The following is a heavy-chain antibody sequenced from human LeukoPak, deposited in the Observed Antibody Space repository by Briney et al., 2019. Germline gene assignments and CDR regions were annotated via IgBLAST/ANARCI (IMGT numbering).Heavy chain of an antibody. D-gene: IGHD3-9*01. CDR1: GFTFSNSA. CDR2: IDYDSSHI. J-gene: IGHJ4*02. V-gene: IGHV3-21*01. CDR3: ARDPLRYLRVGHYDY. Sequence: GGSLRLSCAASGFTFSNSAMNWVRQVPGKELEWVSSIDYDSSHIYYAASVRGRFTISRDNARNSVYLQMNSLRVEDTAVYYCARDPLRYLRVGHYDYWGQGTLVAVSS.